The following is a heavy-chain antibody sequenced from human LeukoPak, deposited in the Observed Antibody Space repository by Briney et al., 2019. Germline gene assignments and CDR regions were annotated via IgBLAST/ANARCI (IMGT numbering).Heavy chain of an antibody. CDR3: ARDRRESSKPNDAFDI. Sequence: SETLSLTCSVSGGSISSYYWSWIRQPPGKGLEWLGYIYYTGATYYNPSLESRVTISIGTSKRQLSLELRSVTATDTAVYFCARDRRESSKPNDAFDIWGQGTMVTVSS. CDR1: GGSISSYY. J-gene: IGHJ3*02. CDR2: IYYTGAT. V-gene: IGHV4-59*01. D-gene: IGHD4-11*01.